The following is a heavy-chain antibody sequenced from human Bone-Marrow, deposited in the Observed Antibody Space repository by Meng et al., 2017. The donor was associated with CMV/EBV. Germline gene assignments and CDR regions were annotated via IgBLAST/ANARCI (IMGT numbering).Heavy chain of an antibody. V-gene: IGHV3-48*03. Sequence: GESLKISCAASGFTFSSYEMNWVRQAPGKGLEWVSYISSSGSPIYYADSVKGRFTISRDNAKNSLYLQMNSLRAEDTAVYYCARESYYGGNPSQDLWGQGTLVTVSS. CDR2: ISSSGSPI. D-gene: IGHD4-23*01. CDR3: ARESYYGGNPSQDL. J-gene: IGHJ5*02. CDR1: GFTFSSYE.